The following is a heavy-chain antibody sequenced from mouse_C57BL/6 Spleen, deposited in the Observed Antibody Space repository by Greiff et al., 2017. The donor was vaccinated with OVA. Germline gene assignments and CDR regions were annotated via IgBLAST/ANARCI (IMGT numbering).Heavy chain of an antibody. CDR3: AREDYGYDEDAMDY. V-gene: IGHV3-6*01. CDR2: ISYDGSN. J-gene: IGHJ4*01. D-gene: IGHD2-2*01. CDR1: GYSITSGYY. Sequence: EVKLQESGPGLVKPSQSLSLTCSVTGYSITSGYYWNWIRQFPGNKLEWMGYISYDGSNNYNPSLKNRISITRDTSKNQFFLKLNSVTTEDTATYYCAREDYGYDEDAMDYWGQGTSVTVSS.